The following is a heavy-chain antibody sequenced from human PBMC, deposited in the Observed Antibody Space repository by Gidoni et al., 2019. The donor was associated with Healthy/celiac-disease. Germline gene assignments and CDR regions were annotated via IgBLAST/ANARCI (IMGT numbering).Heavy chain of an antibody. CDR1: GFTFSSYA. CDR3: ARDGEGRDGYNFWVDY. D-gene: IGHD5-12*01. J-gene: IGHJ4*02. Sequence: QVQLVESGGGVVQPGRSLRLSCAASGFTFSSYAMHWVRQAPGKGLGWVAVISYDGSNKYYADSVKGRFTISRDNSKNTLYLQMNSLRAEDTAVYYCARDGEGRDGYNFWVDYWGQGTLVTVSS. CDR2: ISYDGSNK. V-gene: IGHV3-30-3*01.